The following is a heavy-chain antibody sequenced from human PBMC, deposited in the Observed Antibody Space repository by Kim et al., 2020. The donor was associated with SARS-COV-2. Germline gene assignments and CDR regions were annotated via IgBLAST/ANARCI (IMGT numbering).Heavy chain of an antibody. CDR1: GFTFNNYA. CDR2: IRSSSDTT. D-gene: IGHD2-15*01. J-gene: IGHJ4*01. CDR3: AKDKGISGCWPVFDY. V-gene: IGHV3-23*01. Sequence: GGSLRLSCLVSGFTFNNYAMNWVRQAPGQGLEWVSLIRSSSDTTYYADAVKGRFTISRDNSKNTLYLQMNSLRAEDTAIYYCAKDKGISGCWPVFDYWG.